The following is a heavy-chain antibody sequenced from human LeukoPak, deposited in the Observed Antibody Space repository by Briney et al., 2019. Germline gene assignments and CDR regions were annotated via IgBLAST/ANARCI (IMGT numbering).Heavy chain of an antibody. J-gene: IGHJ4*02. Sequence: GGSLRLSCAASGFTVSGNYMSWVRQAPGKGLEWVSVIYSGGSTYYADSVKGRFTISRDNSKNTLYLQMNSLRAEDTAVYYCARNYYDSSGYYPVDYWGQGTLVTVSS. V-gene: IGHV3-53*01. D-gene: IGHD3-22*01. CDR1: GFTVSGNY. CDR2: IYSGGST. CDR3: ARNYYDSSGYYPVDY.